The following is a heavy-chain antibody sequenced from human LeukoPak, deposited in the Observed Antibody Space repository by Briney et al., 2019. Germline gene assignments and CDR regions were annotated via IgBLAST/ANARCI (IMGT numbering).Heavy chain of an antibody. Sequence: ASVKVSCKASGYTFTGYYMHWVRQAPGQGLEWMGWINPNSGGTNYAQKFQGRVTMTRDTSISTAYMELSRLRSDDTAVYYCARASVLEGVVIGNWFDPWGQGTLVTVSS. CDR3: ARASVLEGVVIGNWFDP. V-gene: IGHV1-2*02. CDR2: INPNSGGT. CDR1: GYTFTGYY. J-gene: IGHJ5*02. D-gene: IGHD3-3*01.